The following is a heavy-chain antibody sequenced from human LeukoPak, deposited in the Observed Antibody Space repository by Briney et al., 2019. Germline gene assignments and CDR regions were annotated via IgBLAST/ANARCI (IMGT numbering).Heavy chain of an antibody. CDR3: ARDVAWGGYDSFDY. Sequence: ASVRVSCKASGYTFTSYGISWVRQAPGQGLEWMGWISAYNGNTNYAQKLQGRVTMTTDTSTSTAYMELRSLRSDDTAVYYCARDVAWGGYDSFDYWGQGTLVTVSS. V-gene: IGHV1-18*01. CDR1: GYTFTSYG. D-gene: IGHD5-12*01. CDR2: ISAYNGNT. J-gene: IGHJ4*02.